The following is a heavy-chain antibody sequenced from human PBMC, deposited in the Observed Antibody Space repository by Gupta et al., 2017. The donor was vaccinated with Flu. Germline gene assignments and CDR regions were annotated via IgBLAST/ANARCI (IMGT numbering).Heavy chain of an antibody. CDR3: TTVSLQWELQDY. CDR2: IKSKTDGGTT. Sequence: EVQLVESGGGLVKPGGSLRLSCAASGFTFSNAWMSWVRQAQGKGLEWVGRIKSKTDGGTTDYAAPVKGRFTISRDDSKNTLYLKMNSMKTEDTAVYYCTTVSLQWELQDYWGEGTLVTISS. CDR1: GFTFSNAW. V-gene: IGHV3-15*01. J-gene: IGHJ4*02. D-gene: IGHD1-26*01.